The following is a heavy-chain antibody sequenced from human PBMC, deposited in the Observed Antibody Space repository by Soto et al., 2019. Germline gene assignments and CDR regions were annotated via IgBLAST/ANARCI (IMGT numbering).Heavy chain of an antibody. Sequence: EVQLLESGGDLVQPGGSLRLSCAASGFSLNNFAMTWVRQAPGKGLEWVSGMTSSGDKTYYADSVKGRFIISRDNSKNMLYRQMNSLRVEDTALYYCARDCASTSCSVWHYWGQGTLVTVSS. CDR1: GFSLNNFA. CDR3: ARDCASTSCSVWHY. CDR2: MTSSGDKT. D-gene: IGHD2-2*01. V-gene: IGHV3-23*01. J-gene: IGHJ4*02.